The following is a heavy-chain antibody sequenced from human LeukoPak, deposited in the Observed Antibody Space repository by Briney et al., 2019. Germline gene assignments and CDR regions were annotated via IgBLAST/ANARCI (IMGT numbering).Heavy chain of an antibody. CDR3: ARDFPNGRDNWSDP. J-gene: IGHJ5*02. V-gene: IGHV1-18*01. CDR1: GYTFTSYG. D-gene: IGHD4/OR15-4a*01. Sequence: GASVKVSCKASGYTFTSYGISWVRQAPGQGLESMGWISGYNADTNYAQKFQGRVTMTTDTSTSTAYMEVGNLRSDDTAVYYCARDFPNGRDNWSDPWGQGTLVTVSS. CDR2: ISGYNADT.